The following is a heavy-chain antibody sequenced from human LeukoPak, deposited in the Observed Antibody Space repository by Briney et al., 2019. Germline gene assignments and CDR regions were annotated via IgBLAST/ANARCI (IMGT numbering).Heavy chain of an antibody. CDR2: FSGSGGST. CDR1: GFTFSSYA. V-gene: IGHV3-23*01. CDR3: AKTYNYYDSSGYPDY. D-gene: IGHD3-22*01. J-gene: IGHJ4*02. Sequence: GGSLRLSCAASGFTFSSYAMSWVRQAPGKGLEWVSAFSGSGGSTYYADSVKGRFTISRDNSKNTLYLQMNSLRAEDTAVYYCAKTYNYYDSSGYPDYWGQGTLVTVSS.